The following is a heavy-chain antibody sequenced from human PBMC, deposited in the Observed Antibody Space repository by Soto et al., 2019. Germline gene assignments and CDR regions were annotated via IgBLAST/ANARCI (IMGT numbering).Heavy chain of an antibody. V-gene: IGHV1-8*01. CDR2: MNPNSGNT. Sequence: ASVKVSCKASGYTFTRYGINWVRQATGQGLEGMGWMNPNSGNTGYAQKFQGRVTMTRNTSISTAYMELSSLRSEDTAVYYCATGQSLQGYCSGGSFYDDAFDIWGQGTMVTVSS. D-gene: IGHD2-15*01. CDR1: GYTFTRYG. J-gene: IGHJ3*02. CDR3: ATGQSLQGYCSGGSFYDDAFDI.